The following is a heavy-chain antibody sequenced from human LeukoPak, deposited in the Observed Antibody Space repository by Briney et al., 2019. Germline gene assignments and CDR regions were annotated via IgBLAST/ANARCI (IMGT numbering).Heavy chain of an antibody. V-gene: IGHV4-39*07. Sequence: PSETLSLTCTVSGGSISSSSYYWGWLRQPPGKGLEGIGRIYYSGSTYYHPSLKSRVTISVATSKTQFSLKLSSVTAADTAVYYCARIQLRRGYYDSSTTLDYWGQGTLVTVSS. J-gene: IGHJ4*02. CDR2: IYYSGST. CDR1: GGSISSSSYY. D-gene: IGHD3-22*01. CDR3: ARIQLRRGYYDSSTTLDY.